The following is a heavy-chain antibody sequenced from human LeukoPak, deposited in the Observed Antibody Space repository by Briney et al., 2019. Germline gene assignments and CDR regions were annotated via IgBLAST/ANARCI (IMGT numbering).Heavy chain of an antibody. CDR2: IYYSGST. CDR1: GGSISSSSHY. J-gene: IGHJ4*02. D-gene: IGHD2-8*02. V-gene: IGHV4-39*07. CDR3: AREDTGGLDY. Sequence: NASETLSLTCSVSGGSISSSSHYWDRIRQPPGEGLEWIGSIYYSGSTYYNPSLKSRVTISVDTSKNQFSLKLISVTAADTAVYYCAREDTGGLDYWGQGILVTVSP.